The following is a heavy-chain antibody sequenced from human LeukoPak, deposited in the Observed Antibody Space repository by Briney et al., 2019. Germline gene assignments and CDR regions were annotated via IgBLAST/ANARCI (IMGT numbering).Heavy chain of an antibody. J-gene: IGHJ4*02. Sequence: ASVKVSCKASGYTFTSYYMHWVRQAPGQGFEWMGIINPSSGSTSYAQKFQGRVTMTRDTSTSTVYMELSSLRSEDTAVYYCARDPPRYYDSSGYYYLFDYWGQGTLVTVSS. CDR1: GYTFTSYY. CDR3: ARDPPRYYDSSGYYYLFDY. CDR2: INPSSGST. D-gene: IGHD3-22*01. V-gene: IGHV1-46*01.